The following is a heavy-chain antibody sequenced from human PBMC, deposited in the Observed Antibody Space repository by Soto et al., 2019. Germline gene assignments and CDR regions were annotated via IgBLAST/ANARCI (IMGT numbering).Heavy chain of an antibody. Sequence: QVQLQESGPGLVKPSGTLSLTCAVSGGSISSPNWWSWVRQPPGKGLEWIAEIYHSGGTNYNPSLKSRAPNSVDRSKDQFGRILRSGAAEDTAKYYCARAHLILPYFDYWGQGTLVTVSS. CDR1: GGSISSPNW. V-gene: IGHV4-4*02. D-gene: IGHD2-2*01. CDR2: IYHSGGT. CDR3: ARAHLILPYFDY. J-gene: IGHJ4*02.